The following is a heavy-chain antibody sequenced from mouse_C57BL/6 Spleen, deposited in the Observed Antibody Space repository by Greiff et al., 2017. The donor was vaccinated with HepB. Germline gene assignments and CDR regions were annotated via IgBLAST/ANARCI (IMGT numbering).Heavy chain of an antibody. CDR1: GYTFTSYW. J-gene: IGHJ3*01. V-gene: IGHV1-55*01. CDR3: ARSSITTEGFAY. Sequence: VQLQQPGAELVKPGASVKMSCKASGYTFTSYWITWVKQRPGQGLEWIGDIYPGSGSTNYNEKFKSKATLTVDTSSSTAYMQLSSLTSEDSAVYYCARSSITTEGFAYWGQGTLVTVSA. CDR2: IYPGSGST. D-gene: IGHD1-1*01.